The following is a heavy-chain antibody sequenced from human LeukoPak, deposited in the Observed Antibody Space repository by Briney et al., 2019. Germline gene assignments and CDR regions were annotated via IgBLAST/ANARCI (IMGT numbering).Heavy chain of an antibody. CDR1: GFTFNDYY. CDR2: ISNSGNTI. Sequence: GGSLRLSCAASGFTFNDYYMSWIRQAPGKGLEWVSYISNSGNTIYYADSVKGRFTISRDNAKNSLYLQMNSLRAEDTAVYYCARGYYDSSGYYGLWGQGTLVTVSS. CDR3: ARGYYDSSGYYGL. J-gene: IGHJ4*02. V-gene: IGHV3-11*04. D-gene: IGHD3-22*01.